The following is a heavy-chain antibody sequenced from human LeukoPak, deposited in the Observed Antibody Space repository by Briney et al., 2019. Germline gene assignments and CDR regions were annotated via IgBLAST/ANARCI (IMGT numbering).Heavy chain of an antibody. D-gene: IGHD3-9*01. CDR3: ARTYYDILTGYYYFDY. CDR1: RYTFTSYD. V-gene: IGHV1-8*01. Sequence: GGSVKVSRKASRYTFTSYDINWVRQATGQGREGMGWMNPNSGNTGYAQKFQGRVTMTRNTSISTAYMELSSLRSEDTAVYYCARTYYDILTGYYYFDYWGQGTLVTVSS. CDR2: MNPNSGNT. J-gene: IGHJ4*02.